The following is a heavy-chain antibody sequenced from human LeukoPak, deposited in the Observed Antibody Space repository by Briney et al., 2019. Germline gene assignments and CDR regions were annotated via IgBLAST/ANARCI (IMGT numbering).Heavy chain of an antibody. D-gene: IGHD4-23*01. Sequence: PSQTLSLTCTVSGGSISSASYYWSWIRQPAGKGLEWVGHIYTSGGSNYNPSLKSRVTISVDTSKNQFSLKLSSVTAADTAVYYCARGAPRWWFDPWGQGTLVTVSS. V-gene: IGHV4-61*09. CDR2: IYTSGGS. CDR1: GGSISSASYY. CDR3: ARGAPRWWFDP. J-gene: IGHJ5*02.